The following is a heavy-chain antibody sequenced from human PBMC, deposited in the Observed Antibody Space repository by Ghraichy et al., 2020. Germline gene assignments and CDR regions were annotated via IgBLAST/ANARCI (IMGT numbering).Heavy chain of an antibody. CDR2: IYYSGST. CDR3: ARLEVSEQQLVPRWVNNWFDP. Sequence: SETLSLTCTVSGGSISSSSYYWGWIRQPPGKGLEWIGSIYYSGSTYYNPSLKSRVTISVDTSKNQFSLKLSSVTAADTAVYYCARLEVSEQQLVPRWVNNWFDPWGQGTLVTVSS. V-gene: IGHV4-39*01. J-gene: IGHJ5*02. D-gene: IGHD6-13*01. CDR1: GGSISSSSYY.